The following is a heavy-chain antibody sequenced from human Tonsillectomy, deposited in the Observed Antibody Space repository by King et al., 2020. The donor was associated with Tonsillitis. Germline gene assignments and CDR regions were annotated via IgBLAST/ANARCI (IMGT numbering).Heavy chain of an antibody. Sequence: VQLVESGGGLVQPGGSLRLSCRASGFTFSSYAMSWVRQAPGKGLEWVSSIRGSGDRTYYADSVKGRFTIARDNSKNTLYLQINSLRAEDTAVYYCAKGNKWVAFDYWGQGTLVTVSS. CDR3: AKGNKWVAFDY. V-gene: IGHV3-23*04. CDR2: IRGSGDRT. J-gene: IGHJ4*02. CDR1: GFTFSSYA. D-gene: IGHD1-26*01.